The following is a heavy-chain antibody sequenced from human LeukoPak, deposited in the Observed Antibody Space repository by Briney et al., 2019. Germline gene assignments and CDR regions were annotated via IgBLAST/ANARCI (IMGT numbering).Heavy chain of an antibody. CDR1: GGSISRSNW. D-gene: IGHD1-1*01. V-gene: IGHV4-4*02. CDR3: ARDLGNSDAFDI. Sequence: SEALSLTCTVSGGSISRSNWWSWVRQPPGKGLEWIGSVDYTGITSHSPSLKSRVTISVDTSKNQFSLKLSSVTAADTAVYYCARDLGNSDAFDIWGRGTMVTVSS. CDR2: VDYTGIT. J-gene: IGHJ3*02.